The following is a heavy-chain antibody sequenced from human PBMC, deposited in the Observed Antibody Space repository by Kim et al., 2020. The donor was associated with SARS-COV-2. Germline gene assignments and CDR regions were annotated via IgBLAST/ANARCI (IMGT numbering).Heavy chain of an antibody. CDR3: ARVAGATPGGDY. Sequence: YYAYSMKGRFTISRDNAKNSLYLQMNSLRDEDAAVYYCARVAGATPGGDYWGQGTLVTVSS. V-gene: IGHV3-48*02. J-gene: IGHJ4*02. D-gene: IGHD1-26*01.